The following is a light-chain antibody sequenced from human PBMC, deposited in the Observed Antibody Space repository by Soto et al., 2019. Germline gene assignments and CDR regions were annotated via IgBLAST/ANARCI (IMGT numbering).Light chain of an antibody. CDR3: QQLRTYPYT. V-gene: IGKV1-9*01. J-gene: IGKJ2*01. CDR2: PAS. CDR1: QDISTY. Sequence: DIHLTQSPSFLSASVGDRVTVTCRASQDISTYLAWFQQKPGKAPHLLVYPASTLQGGVPSRFSGRGSGTEFTLPISSLQPEDFATDYCQQLRTYPYTFGQGTKLDIK.